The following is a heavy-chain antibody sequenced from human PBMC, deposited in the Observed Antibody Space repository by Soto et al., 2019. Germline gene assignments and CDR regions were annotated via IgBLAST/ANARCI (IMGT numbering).Heavy chain of an antibody. CDR1: GFTFNNYG. Sequence: QVQLVESGGGVVQPGRSLRLSCAASGFTFNNYGMHWVRQAPGKGLEWVAVISNDGSDKYYADSVKGRLTISSDNSKNTVYLQMNSLRAEDTAVYYCAKDQGIAASHGIDWGQGTMVTVSS. D-gene: IGHD6-13*01. J-gene: IGHJ3*01. CDR3: AKDQGIAASHGID. V-gene: IGHV3-30*18. CDR2: ISNDGSDK.